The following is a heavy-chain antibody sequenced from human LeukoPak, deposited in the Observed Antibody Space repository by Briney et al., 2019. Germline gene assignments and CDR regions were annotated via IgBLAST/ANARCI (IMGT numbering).Heavy chain of an antibody. CDR1: GYTFTSYD. J-gene: IGHJ4*02. CDR3: ARPQGPYDRSGYYGY. V-gene: IGHV1-46*01. Sequence: ASVKVSCTASGYTFTSYDINWVRQAPGQGLEWVGVINPTGGSTSYAHKFQGRVTVTRDTSTSTVYMELSSLRSDDTAVYYCARPQGPYDRSGYYGYWGQGTLVTVSS. D-gene: IGHD3-22*01. CDR2: INPTGGST.